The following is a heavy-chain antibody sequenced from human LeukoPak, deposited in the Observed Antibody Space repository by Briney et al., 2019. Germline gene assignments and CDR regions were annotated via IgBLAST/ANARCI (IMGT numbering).Heavy chain of an antibody. J-gene: IGHJ2*01. CDR1: GFTFRNYW. CDR3: AKVPNWYFDL. Sequence: GGSLRLSCAVSGFTFRNYWMTWVRQAPGKGLEWVANINQDGGQRYYVGSVEGRFTISRDNAKNSLYLQMNSLRAEDTAVYYCAKVPNWYFDLWGRGTLVTVSS. CDR2: INQDGGQR. V-gene: IGHV3-7*05.